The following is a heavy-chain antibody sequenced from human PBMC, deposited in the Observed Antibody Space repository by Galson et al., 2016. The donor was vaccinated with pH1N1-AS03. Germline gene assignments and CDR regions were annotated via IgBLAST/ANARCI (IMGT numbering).Heavy chain of an antibody. CDR3: SREVPSGPREVQGLQNYGMDV. J-gene: IGHJ6*02. V-gene: IGHV1-69*13. Sequence: SVKVSCKASGGIFSNYAISWVRQAPGQGLEWMGGIIPTLGTANYAQKFQGRVTITADESTRTAYMELSSLTSEDTAVYYCSREVPSGPREVQGLQNYGMDVWGQGTTVTVSS. CDR2: IIPTLGTA. CDR1: GGIFSNYA.